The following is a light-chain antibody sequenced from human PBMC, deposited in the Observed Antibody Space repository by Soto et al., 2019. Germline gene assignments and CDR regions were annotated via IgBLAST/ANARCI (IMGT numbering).Light chain of an antibody. Sequence: DIVLTQSPDSLAVSLGERATIKCMSSQSLLDSSNNKNSLAWYQQKPGQPPTLLIYWASTRESGVPDRFGGGGSGTDFTLTIANLQAEDVAVYYCQQYSSNPQTFGQGTKLEIK. V-gene: IGKV4-1*01. CDR2: WAS. CDR3: QQYSSNPQT. J-gene: IGKJ2*01. CDR1: QSLLDSSNNKNS.